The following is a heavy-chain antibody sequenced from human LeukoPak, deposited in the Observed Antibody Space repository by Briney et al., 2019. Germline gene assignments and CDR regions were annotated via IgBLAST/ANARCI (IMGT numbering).Heavy chain of an antibody. CDR1: GFTFSNYA. V-gene: IGHV3-66*01. Sequence: GGSLRLSCAASGFTFSNYAMSWVRQAPGKGLEWVSVIYSGGSTYYADSVKGRFTISRDNSKNSLYLQMNSLRAEDTAVYYCAREVATLGMDVWGNGTTVTVSS. D-gene: IGHD5-12*01. J-gene: IGHJ6*04. CDR3: AREVATLGMDV. CDR2: IYSGGST.